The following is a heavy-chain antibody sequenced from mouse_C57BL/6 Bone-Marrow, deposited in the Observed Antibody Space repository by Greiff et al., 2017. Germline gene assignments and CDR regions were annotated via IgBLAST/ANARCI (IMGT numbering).Heavy chain of an antibody. CDR2: IDPSDSYT. CDR1: GYTFTSYW. D-gene: IGHD1-1*01. Sequence: QVQLQQPGAELVMPGASVKLSCKASGYTFTSYWMHWVKQRPGQGLEWIGEIDPSDSYTNYNQKFKGKSTLTVDKSSSTAYMQLSSLTSEDSAVYYCERFYYGSREDWYFDVWGTGATVTVSS. V-gene: IGHV1-69*01. CDR3: ERFYYGSREDWYFDV. J-gene: IGHJ1*03.